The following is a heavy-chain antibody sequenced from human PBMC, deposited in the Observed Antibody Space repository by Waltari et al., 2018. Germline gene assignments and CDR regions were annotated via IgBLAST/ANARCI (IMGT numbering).Heavy chain of an antibody. D-gene: IGHD1-7*01. CDR1: GGTFSSYA. J-gene: IGHJ6*02. V-gene: IGHV1-69*08. CDR2: IIPIFGTA. Sequence: QVQLVQSGAEVKKPGSSVKVSCKASGGTFSSYAISWVRQAPGQGLEWMGRIIPIFGTANYPQKVQGRGTITADKSTSTAYMGLSSLRSEDTAVYYCARLLTGTNYYYYYGMDVWGQGTTVTVSS. CDR3: ARLLTGTNYYYYYGMDV.